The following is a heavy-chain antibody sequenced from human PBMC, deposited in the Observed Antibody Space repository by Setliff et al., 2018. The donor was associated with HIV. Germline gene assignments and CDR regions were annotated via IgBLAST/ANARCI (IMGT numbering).Heavy chain of an antibody. CDR2: IFYTGST. J-gene: IGHJ6*03. CDR1: GGSLTSHF. CDR3: VRGYCSSTTCYDDYYYMDV. V-gene: IGHV4-59*11. D-gene: IGHD2-2*01. Sequence: PSETLSLTCTVSGGSLTSHFWSWIRQPPGRGLEWIGYIFYTGSTNSNPSLKSRVTISVDTSKKQFFLKLSSVTAADTAVYYCVRGYCSSTTCYDDYYYMDVWGKGSTVTVSS.